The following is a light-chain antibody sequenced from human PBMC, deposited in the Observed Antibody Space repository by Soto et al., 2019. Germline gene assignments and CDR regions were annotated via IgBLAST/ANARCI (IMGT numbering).Light chain of an antibody. V-gene: IGLV1-51*02. J-gene: IGLJ2*01. CDR3: GTWDSSLSEMV. CDR1: SSNIGNNY. CDR2: ENN. Sequence: QSVLTQPPSVSAAPGQKVTISCSGSSSNIGNNYVSWYQQLPGTAPKLLIYENNKRPSGIPDRFSGSKSGTSATLGITGLQTGDEADYYCGTWDSSLSEMVFGGGTKVTVL.